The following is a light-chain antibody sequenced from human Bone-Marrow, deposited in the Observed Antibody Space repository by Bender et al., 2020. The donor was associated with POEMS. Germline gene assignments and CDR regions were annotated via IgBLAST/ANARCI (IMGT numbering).Light chain of an antibody. V-gene: IGLV3-21*02. J-gene: IGLJ1*01. CDR1: DIGTKS. CDR2: DDS. Sequence: SYVLTQPPSVSVAPGQTAKITCGGADIGTKSVHWYQHRPGQAPVLVVYDDSDRPSGIPERFSGSNSGHTATLAISRVEAGDEADYYCQVWDSKSDHPYVFGSGTQLTVL. CDR3: QVWDSKSDHPYV.